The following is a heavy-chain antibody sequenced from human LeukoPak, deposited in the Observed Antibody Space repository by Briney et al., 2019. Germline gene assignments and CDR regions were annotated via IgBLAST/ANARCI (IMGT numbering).Heavy chain of an antibody. J-gene: IGHJ5*02. D-gene: IGHD2-2*01. CDR1: GGSISSSNW. CDR3: ARWPYCSSTSCYPGERGWFDP. Sequence: SETLSLTCAVSGGSISSSNWWSWVRQPPGKGLEWNGEIYHSGSTNYNPSLKSRVTISVDTSKNQFSLKLSSVTAADTAVYYCARWPYCSSTSCYPGERGWFDPWGQGTLVTVSS. CDR2: IYHSGST. V-gene: IGHV4-4*02.